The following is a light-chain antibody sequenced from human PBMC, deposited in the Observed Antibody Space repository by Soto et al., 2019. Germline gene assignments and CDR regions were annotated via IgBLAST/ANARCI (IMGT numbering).Light chain of an antibody. J-gene: IGLJ3*02. Sequence: QPVLAERRLLNGCPGQRATFHCSGSNSNIGRYSVNWYQHFPGTAPKILIYSDDERPSGVPDRFSGSKSGTSASLAISGLQSEDEAEYYCAAWDDNLNGPLFGGGTQLTVL. CDR3: AAWDDNLNGPL. CDR1: NSNIGRYS. CDR2: SDD. V-gene: IGLV1-44*01.